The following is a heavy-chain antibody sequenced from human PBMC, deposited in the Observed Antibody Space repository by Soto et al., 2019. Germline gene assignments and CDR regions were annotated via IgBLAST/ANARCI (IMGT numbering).Heavy chain of an antibody. J-gene: IGHJ6*02. Sequence: QVQLVESGGGVVQPGMSLRLSCSASGFPFSTYGMHWVRQAPGKGLEWVAVISYDGRHEYYEDSVKGGFTIPRDNSKNVLYLEFTSLRSEATARYYCAKKDITLVREVVLSAPVYPYDHHGLDFWGRGTTVTVS. CDR3: AKKDITLVREVVLSAPVYPYDHHGLDF. CDR1: GFPFSTYG. CDR2: ISYDGRHE. D-gene: IGHD3-10*01. V-gene: IGHV3-30*18.